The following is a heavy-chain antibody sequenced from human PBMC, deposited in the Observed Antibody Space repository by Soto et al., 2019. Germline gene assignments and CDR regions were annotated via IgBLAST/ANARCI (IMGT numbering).Heavy chain of an antibody. CDR2: IYYSGST. CDR3: ARRMGTTSSWDSAAFAI. V-gene: IGHV4-59*08. CDR1: GGSISSYY. D-gene: IGHD6-13*01. J-gene: IGHJ3*02. Sequence: PSETLSLTCTVSGGSISSYYWSWIRQPPGKGLEWIGYIYYSGSTNYNPSLKSRVTISVDTSKNQFSLKLSSVTAADTAVYYCARRMGTTSSWDSAAFAIWGQGTMVTGSS.